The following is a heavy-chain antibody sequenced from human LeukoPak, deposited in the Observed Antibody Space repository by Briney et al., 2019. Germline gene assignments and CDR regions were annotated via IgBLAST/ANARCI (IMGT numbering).Heavy chain of an antibody. CDR3: ARDPGTIFDVLNYHFDS. D-gene: IGHD3-3*01. CDR2: LSSDGVNK. CDR1: GFTFSSYP. V-gene: IGHV3-30-3*01. J-gene: IGHJ4*02. Sequence: PGGSLRLSCAASGFTFSSYPMHWVRQTPAKGLDWVAILSSDGVNKRYAASVRGRFTISRDNFKNTLYLQMSSMTAEDTAIYYCARDPGTIFDVLNYHFDSWGQGTLVTVSS.